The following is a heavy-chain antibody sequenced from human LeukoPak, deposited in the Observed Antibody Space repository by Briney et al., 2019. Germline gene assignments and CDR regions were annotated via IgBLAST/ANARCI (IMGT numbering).Heavy chain of an antibody. CDR1: GGTFSSYA. D-gene: IGHD6-19*01. V-gene: IGHV1-69*13. CDR3: AREGGRSSSGWYFSYYYYGMDV. Sequence: SVKVSCKASGGTFSSYAISWVRQAPGQGLEWMGGIIPIFGTANYAQKFQGRVTITADESTSTAYMELSSLRSEDTAVYYCAREGGRSSSGWYFSYYYYGMDVWGQGTTVTVSS. CDR2: IIPIFGTA. J-gene: IGHJ6*02.